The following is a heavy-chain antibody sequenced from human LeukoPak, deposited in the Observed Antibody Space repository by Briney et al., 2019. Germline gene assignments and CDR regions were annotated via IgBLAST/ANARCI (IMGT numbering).Heavy chain of an antibody. CDR2: MYTGGTT. J-gene: IGHJ5*01. V-gene: IGHV3-53*01. CDR1: GFSVSGTH. CDR3: AKDEVTSGGGLAS. D-gene: IGHD2-21*02. Sequence: GGSLRLSCAASGFSVSGTHMSWVRQAPGKGLEWVSAMYTGGTTYYADSVTGRFTISRDTSRNTLFLHMDSLRAEDTAVYYCAKDEVTSGGGLASWGQGTLVIVSS.